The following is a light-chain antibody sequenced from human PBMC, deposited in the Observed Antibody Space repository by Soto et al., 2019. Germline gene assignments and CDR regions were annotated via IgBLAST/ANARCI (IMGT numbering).Light chain of an antibody. CDR3: SSYAGRDNGI. CDR1: SSDVGGYNY. J-gene: IGLJ2*01. V-gene: IGLV2-8*01. CDR2: EVN. Sequence: QSALTQPPSASGSPGQSVTISCTGTSSDVGGYNYVSWYQQYSGKAPKLILYEVNRRPSGVPDRFSGSKSGNTASLTVSGLQAEDEAYYHCSSYAGRDNGIFGGGTKLTVL.